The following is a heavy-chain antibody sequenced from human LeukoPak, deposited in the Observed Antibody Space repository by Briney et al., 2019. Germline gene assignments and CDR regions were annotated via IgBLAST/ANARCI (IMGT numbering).Heavy chain of an antibody. CDR1: GGSFSGYY. Sequence: SETLSLTCGAHGGSFSGYYWSWIRQPPGKGLEWIGEINHSGSTNYNPSLKSRVTISIDTSKNQFSLKLSSVTSADTAVYFCATRPTPPYYYYYMDVWGKGTTVTVSS. J-gene: IGHJ6*03. V-gene: IGHV4-34*01. CDR3: ATRPTPPYYYYYMDV. CDR2: INHSGST. D-gene: IGHD4-23*01.